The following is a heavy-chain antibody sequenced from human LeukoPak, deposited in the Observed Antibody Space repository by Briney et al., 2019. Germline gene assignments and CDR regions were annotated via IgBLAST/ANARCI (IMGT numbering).Heavy chain of an antibody. V-gene: IGHV3-21*01. J-gene: IGHJ3*02. CDR3: ARATNGRFDI. CDR2: ISSSTSYI. Sequence: GGSLRLSCAASGFTFSSYSMNWVRQAPGKGLEWDSFISSSTSYISYADSVKGRFTISRDNAKSSLWLQMNSLRAEDTAVYYCARATNGRFDIWGQGTMVTVSS. CDR1: GFTFSSYS. D-gene: IGHD2-8*01.